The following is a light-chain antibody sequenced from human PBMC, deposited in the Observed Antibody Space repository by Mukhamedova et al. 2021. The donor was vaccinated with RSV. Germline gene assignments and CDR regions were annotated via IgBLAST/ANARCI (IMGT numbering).Light chain of an antibody. CDR2: YDS. CDR3: QVWASSSNQYV. V-gene: IGLV3-21*04. Sequence: STWGGNNIGSKSVHWYQQKPGQAPVLVIYYDSDRPSGIPERFSGFNSGNTATLTNSRVEVGDEADYYCQVWASSSNQYVFGTGTKGT. J-gene: IGLJ1*01. CDR1: NIGSKS.